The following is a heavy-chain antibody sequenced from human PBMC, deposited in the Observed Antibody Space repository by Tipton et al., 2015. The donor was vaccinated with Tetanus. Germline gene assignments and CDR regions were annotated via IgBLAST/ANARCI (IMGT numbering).Heavy chain of an antibody. D-gene: IGHD6-6*01. J-gene: IGHJ4*02. CDR2: IYFDGST. Sequence: TLSLTCTVSGGSISSGDNYWSWVRQSPGKGLEWLGYIYFDGSTYYNPSLKSRVTISVDTSKNQFSLKLRSVTAADTAVYYCARRSVSARFDDWGQGAQVTVSS. CDR3: ARRSVSARFDD. CDR1: GGSISSGDNY. V-gene: IGHV4-30-4*01.